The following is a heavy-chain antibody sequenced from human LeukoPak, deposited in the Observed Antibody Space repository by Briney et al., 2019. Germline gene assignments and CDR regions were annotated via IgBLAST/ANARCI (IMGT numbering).Heavy chain of an antibody. D-gene: IGHD6-13*01. V-gene: IGHV4-34*01. J-gene: IGHJ5*02. Sequence: TSETLSLTCAVYGGSFSGYYWSWIRQPPGKGLEWIGEINHSGSTNYNPSLKSRVTISVDTSKNQFSLKLSSVTAADTAVYYCARHGGGSWYVWFDPWGQGTLVTVSS. CDR3: ARHGGGSWYVWFDP. CDR2: INHSGST. CDR1: GGSFSGYY.